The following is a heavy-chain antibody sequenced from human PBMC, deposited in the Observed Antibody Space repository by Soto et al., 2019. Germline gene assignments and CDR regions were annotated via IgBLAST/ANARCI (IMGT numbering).Heavy chain of an antibody. CDR3: AKYLGDDTTTVSYYYYGMDV. D-gene: IGHD1-1*01. V-gene: IGHV4-59*01. CDR1: GGPITSKY. J-gene: IGHJ6*02. Sequence: PETLSLTCTVYGGPITSKYWRWIRQPPGDGLGWIGYIYYSGSTNNNPTLKTRVTISVDTPKNQFSLKLSSVTAADTAVYNCAKYLGDDTTTVSYYYYGMDVWGQGTTVTVSS. CDR2: IYYSGST.